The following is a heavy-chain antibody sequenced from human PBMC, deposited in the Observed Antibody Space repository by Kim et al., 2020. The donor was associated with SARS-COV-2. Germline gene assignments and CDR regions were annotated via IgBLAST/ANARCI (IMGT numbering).Heavy chain of an antibody. V-gene: IGHV3-15*01. J-gene: IGHJ4*02. CDR1: GFSCSNAW. CDR3: STLIGYYGSGSYYRTNDV. D-gene: IGHD3-10*01. CDR2: IKSKIDGGTT. Sequence: GGSLRLSCAASGFSCSNAWMTWVRQAPGKGLEWVGRIKSKIDGGTTDYAAPVKGRFTISRDDSKNTLYLQMNSLKTEDTAVYYCSTLIGYYGSGSYYRTNDVWGQGTLVTVSS.